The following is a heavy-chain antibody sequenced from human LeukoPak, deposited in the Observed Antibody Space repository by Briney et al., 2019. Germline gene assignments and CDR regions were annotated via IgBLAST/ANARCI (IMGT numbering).Heavy chain of an antibody. CDR2: ISAYNGNT. CDR1: GYTFTSYG. Sequence: ASVKVSCKASGYTFTSYGISWVRQAPGQGLEWMGWISAYNGNTNYARKLQGRVTMTTDTSTSTAYMELRSMRSDDTAVYYCGRYNWNLGYDYWGQGTLVTVSS. V-gene: IGHV1-18*01. J-gene: IGHJ4*02. D-gene: IGHD1-20*01. CDR3: GRYNWNLGYDY.